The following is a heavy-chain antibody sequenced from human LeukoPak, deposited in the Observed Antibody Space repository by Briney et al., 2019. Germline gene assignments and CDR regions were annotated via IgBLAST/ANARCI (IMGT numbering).Heavy chain of an antibody. CDR3: ARPNRGVTMIVRAPYYFDY. CDR1: GGSFSGYY. D-gene: IGHD3-22*01. CDR2: INHSGST. Sequence: PSETLSLTCAVYGGSFSGYYWSWIRQPPGKGLEWIGEINHSGSTNYDPSLKSRVTISVDTSRNQFSLKLSSVTAADTAVYYCARPNRGVTMIVRAPYYFDYWGQGTLVTVSS. J-gene: IGHJ4*02. V-gene: IGHV4-34*01.